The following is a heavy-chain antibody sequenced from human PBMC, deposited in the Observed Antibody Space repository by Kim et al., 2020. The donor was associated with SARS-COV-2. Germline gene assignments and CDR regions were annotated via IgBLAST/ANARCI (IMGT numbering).Heavy chain of an antibody. CDR2: IYYSGST. D-gene: IGHD1-1*01. V-gene: IGHV4-39*01. CDR3: ANEHWRSFDH. CDR1: GDSISSSTYY. Sequence: SETLSLTCTVSGDSISSSTYYWGWIRQSPGKGMEWIGSIYYSGSTYYNPSLKSRVTISVDTSKNQFSLKLSSMSAADTAVYYCANEHWRSFDHWGQGTLVTVSS. J-gene: IGHJ4*02.